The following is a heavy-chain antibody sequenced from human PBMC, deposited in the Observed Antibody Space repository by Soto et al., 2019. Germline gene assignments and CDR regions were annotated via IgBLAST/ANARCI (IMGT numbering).Heavy chain of an antibody. CDR2: ISHTGST. J-gene: IGHJ5*02. D-gene: IGHD3-10*01. CDR3: ARAVAPYFGTWFDP. V-gene: IGHV4-30-2*01. Sequence: QLQLQESGSGLVKPSQTLSLTCAVSGGSITSGNSYSWSWIRQPPGKGLEWIGSISHTGSTSYNPSLKCRLTMSVDKSKYQFALRLSSVTAADMAVYYCARAVAPYFGTWFDPWGQGILVTVSS. CDR1: GGSITSGNSYS.